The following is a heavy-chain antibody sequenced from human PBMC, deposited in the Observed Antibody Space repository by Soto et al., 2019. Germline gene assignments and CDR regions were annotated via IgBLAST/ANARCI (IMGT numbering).Heavy chain of an antibody. CDR3: VRCGLLRYWIDP. CDR2: IKGDASMT. V-gene: IGHV3-74*01. J-gene: IGHJ5*02. D-gene: IGHD2-15*01. Sequence: EVQLVESGGGLVQPGGSMRLSCAASGFTFTTYWMHWVRQAPEKGLMWVARIKGDASMTSYADSVKGRFTICRDSAKNSLYLPLNRLRVDEDTAVYYCVRCGLLRYWIDPWGHGTMVTVSS. CDR1: GFTFTTYW.